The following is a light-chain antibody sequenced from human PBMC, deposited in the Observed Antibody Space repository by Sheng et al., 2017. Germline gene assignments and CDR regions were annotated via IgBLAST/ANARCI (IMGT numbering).Light chain of an antibody. CDR2: DAS. CDR1: QDISNY. CDR3: QQYDNLPYT. J-gene: IGKJ2*01. V-gene: IGKV1-33*01. Sequence: DIQMTQSPSSLSASVGDRVTITCQASQDISNYLNWYQQKPGKAPKLLIYDASNLETGVPSRFSGSGSGTDFTFTISSLQPEDIATYYCQQYDNLPYTFARGPSWR.